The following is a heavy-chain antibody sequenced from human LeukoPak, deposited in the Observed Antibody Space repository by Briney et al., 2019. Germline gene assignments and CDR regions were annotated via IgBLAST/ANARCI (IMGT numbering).Heavy chain of an antibody. J-gene: IGHJ6*02. CDR3: ARGTMVRGVTYYYYYGMDV. CDR1: GYSFTSYG. V-gene: IGHV1-18*01. D-gene: IGHD3-10*01. Sequence: ASVKVSCKPSGYSFTSYGISWGREAPRQGVEWRGGIRAHNGNTSYAQKLQGRVTMTTDTSTSTAYMELRSLRSDDTAVYYYARGTMVRGVTYYYYYGMDVWGQGTTVTVSS. CDR2: IRAHNGNT.